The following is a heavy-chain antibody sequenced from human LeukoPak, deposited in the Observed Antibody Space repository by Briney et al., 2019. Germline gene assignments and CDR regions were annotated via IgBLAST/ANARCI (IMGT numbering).Heavy chain of an antibody. V-gene: IGHV3-15*01. CDR3: TTAWYSGSWVLFDY. D-gene: IGHD6-13*01. J-gene: IGHJ4*02. Sequence: GGSLRLSCAASGFTFSNAWMSWVRQAPGKGLEWVGRIKSKTDGGTTDYAAPVKGRFTISRDDSKNTLYLQMNSLKTEDTAVYYCTTAWYSGSWVLFDYWGQGTLVTVSS. CDR1: GFTFSNAW. CDR2: IKSKTDGGTT.